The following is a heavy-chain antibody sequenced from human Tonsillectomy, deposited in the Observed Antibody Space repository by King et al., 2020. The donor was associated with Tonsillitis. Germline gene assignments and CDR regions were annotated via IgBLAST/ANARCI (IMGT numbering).Heavy chain of an antibody. D-gene: IGHD1-26*01. Sequence: VQLVESGAEVKKPGESLKISCKGSGYSFNEYWIGWVRQMPGKDLEWMGIIYPDDSDTTYSPSFKGQVIISADRSIRTAYLQWSSLKASDTAMYYCGRRRGDSRSYYLDYWGQGTLVNVFS. CDR3: GRRRGDSRSYYLDY. V-gene: IGHV5-51*01. J-gene: IGHJ4*02. CDR2: IYPDDSDT. CDR1: GYSFNEYW.